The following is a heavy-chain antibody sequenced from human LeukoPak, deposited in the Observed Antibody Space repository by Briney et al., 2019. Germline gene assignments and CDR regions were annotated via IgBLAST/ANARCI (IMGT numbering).Heavy chain of an antibody. CDR3: ARHGGYGDYVGGLNWFDP. Sequence: TSETLSLTCTVSGGSISSSSYYWGWIRQPPGKGLEWIGSIYYSGSTYYNPSLKSRVTISVDTSKNQFSLKLSSVTAADTAVYYCARHGGYGDYVGGLNWFDPWGQGTLVTVSS. CDR2: IYYSGST. D-gene: IGHD4-17*01. V-gene: IGHV4-39*01. J-gene: IGHJ5*02. CDR1: GGSISSSSYY.